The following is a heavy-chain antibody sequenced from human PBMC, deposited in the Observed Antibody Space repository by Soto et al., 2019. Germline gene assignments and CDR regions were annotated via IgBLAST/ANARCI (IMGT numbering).Heavy chain of an antibody. V-gene: IGHV1-18*04. CDR1: GYTFTKYG. CDR3: ARVDVLRFLGWLI. D-gene: IGHD3-3*01. Sequence: ASVKVSCKASGYTFTKYGISWVRQDPGQGLEWMGWISAYNGNTNYAQNLQGRVTMTTDTSTRTAYMELRSLRSDDTVVYYCARVDVLRFLGWLIWGQGTLVTVSS. CDR2: ISAYNGNT. J-gene: IGHJ4*02.